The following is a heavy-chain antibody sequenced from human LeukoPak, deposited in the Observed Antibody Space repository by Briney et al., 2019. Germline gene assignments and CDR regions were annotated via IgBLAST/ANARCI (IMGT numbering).Heavy chain of an antibody. CDR2: IYSGGST. J-gene: IGHJ5*02. V-gene: IGHV3-53*01. D-gene: IGHD2-15*01. Sequence: GGSLRLSCAASGFTVSSNYMSWVRQAPGKGLEWVSVIYSGGSTYYADSVKGRFTISRDNSKNTLYLQMNSLRAEDTAVYYCARGGFVVLKTNNWFDPWGQGTLVTVSS. CDR1: GFTVSSNY. CDR3: ARGGFVVLKTNNWFDP.